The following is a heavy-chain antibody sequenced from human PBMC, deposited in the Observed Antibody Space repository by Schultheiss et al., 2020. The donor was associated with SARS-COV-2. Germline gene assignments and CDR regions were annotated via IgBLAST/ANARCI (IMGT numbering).Heavy chain of an antibody. Sequence: SETLSLTCAVYGGSFGGYFWTWIRQPPGKGLEWIGEINHSGSTNYNPSLKSRVTISVDTSKNQFSLKLSSVTAAVTAVYYCARDDLGYSYGPLRYWGQGTLVTVSS. CDR1: GGSFGGYF. CDR2: INHSGST. D-gene: IGHD5-18*01. V-gene: IGHV4-34*01. CDR3: ARDDLGYSYGPLRY. J-gene: IGHJ4*02.